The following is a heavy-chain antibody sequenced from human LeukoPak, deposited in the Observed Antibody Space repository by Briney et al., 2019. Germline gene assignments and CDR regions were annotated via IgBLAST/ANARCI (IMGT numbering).Heavy chain of an antibody. D-gene: IGHD6-19*01. J-gene: IGHJ3*02. V-gene: IGHV5-10-1*01. CDR3: ASPLDSSGWANDAFDI. CDR2: IDPSDSYT. CDR1: GYSFTSYW. Sequence: GESLRISCKGSGYSFTSYWISWVRQMPGKGLEWMGRIDPSDSYTNYSPSFQGHVTISADKSISTAYLQWSSLKASDTAMYYCASPLDSSGWANDAFDIWGQGTMVTVSS.